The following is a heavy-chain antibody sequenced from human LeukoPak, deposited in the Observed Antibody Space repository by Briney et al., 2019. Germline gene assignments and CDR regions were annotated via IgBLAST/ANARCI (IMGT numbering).Heavy chain of an antibody. Sequence: PGGSLRLSCAASEFTFNNAWMTWVRQAPGKRLEWVGRIKSKIDGGTADYTAPVKGRFTISRDDSKNTLYLQMNSLKTEDTAVYYCIRLWFGEFIWGQGTMVSVSS. J-gene: IGHJ3*02. CDR2: IKSKIDGGTA. D-gene: IGHD3-10*01. CDR1: EFTFNNAW. CDR3: IRLWFGEFI. V-gene: IGHV3-15*01.